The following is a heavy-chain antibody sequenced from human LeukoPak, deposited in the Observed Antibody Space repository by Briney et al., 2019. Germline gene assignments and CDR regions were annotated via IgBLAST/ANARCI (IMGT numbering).Heavy chain of an antibody. CDR3: ARADGGYYYPLDY. V-gene: IGHV4-34*01. J-gene: IGHJ4*02. CDR2: INHSGST. D-gene: IGHD3-22*01. Sequence: SETLSLTCAVYGGSFSGYYWSWIRQPPGKGLEWIGEINHSGSTNYNPSLKSRVTISVDTSKNQFSLKLSSVTAADTVVYYCARADGGYYYPLDYWGQGTLVTVSS. CDR1: GGSFSGYY.